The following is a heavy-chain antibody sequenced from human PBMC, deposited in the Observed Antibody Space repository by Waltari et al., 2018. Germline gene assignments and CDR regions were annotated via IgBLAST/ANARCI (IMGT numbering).Heavy chain of an antibody. Sequence: EVQLLESGGGLVQPGGSLRLSCAASGFTFSSYAMRWVRQAPGKGLEWVSVIYSGGSTYYADSVKGRFTISRDNSKNTLYLQMNSLRAEDTAVYYCARDSSGYSSGWPYYFDYWGQGTLVTVSS. V-gene: IGHV3-23*03. J-gene: IGHJ4*02. CDR2: IYSGGST. CDR3: ARDSSGYSSGWPYYFDY. D-gene: IGHD6-19*01. CDR1: GFTFSSYA.